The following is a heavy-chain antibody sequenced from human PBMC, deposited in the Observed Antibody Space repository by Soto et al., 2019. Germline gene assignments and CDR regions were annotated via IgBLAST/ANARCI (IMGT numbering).Heavy chain of an antibody. CDR2: ISSSSSYI. D-gene: IGHD5-12*01. CDR1: GFTFSSYS. J-gene: IGHJ4*02. Sequence: EVQLVESGGGLVKPGGSLRLSCAASGFTFSSYSMNWVRQAPGKGLEWVSSISSSSSYIYYADSVKGRFTISRDNAKNSLYLQMNSLRAEDTAVYYCARESPDLGPFMVATDYWGQGTLVTVSS. V-gene: IGHV3-21*01. CDR3: ARESPDLGPFMVATDY.